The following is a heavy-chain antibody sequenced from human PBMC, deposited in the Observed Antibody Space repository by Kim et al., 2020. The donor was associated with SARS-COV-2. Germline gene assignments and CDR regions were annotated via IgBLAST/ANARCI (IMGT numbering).Heavy chain of an antibody. CDR2: MNPNSGNT. D-gene: IGHD3-10*01. J-gene: IGHJ5*02. CDR3: ARAVWVYYYGSGSYYNSRFDP. CDR1: GYTFTSYD. V-gene: IGHV1-8*01. Sequence: ASVKVSCKASGYTFTSYDINWVRQATGQGLEWMGWMNPNSGNTGYAQKFQGRVTMTRNTSISTAYMELSSLRSEDTAVYYCARAVWVYYYGSGSYYNSRFDPWGQGTLVTVSS.